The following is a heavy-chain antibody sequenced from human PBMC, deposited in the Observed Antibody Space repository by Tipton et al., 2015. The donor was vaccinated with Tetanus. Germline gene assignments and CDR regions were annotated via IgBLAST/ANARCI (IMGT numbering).Heavy chain of an antibody. V-gene: IGHV1-18*01. D-gene: IGHD1-1*01. Sequence: QSGAEVKKPGASVKVSCKASGYTFTSFGINWVRQAPGQGLEWQGWINTDKGSTNYAQNLQGRVIMTTDTSTLTAYMELRSLRSGDTAVYYCARGGTMDYWGQGTLVTVSA. CDR1: GYTFTSFG. CDR3: ARGGTMDY. J-gene: IGHJ4*02. CDR2: INTDKGST.